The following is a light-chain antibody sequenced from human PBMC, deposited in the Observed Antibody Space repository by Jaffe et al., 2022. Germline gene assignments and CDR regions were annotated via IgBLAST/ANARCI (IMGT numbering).Light chain of an antibody. CDR3: QQSYSTPPRAT. CDR2: AAS. CDR1: QSISSY. V-gene: IGKV1-39*01. J-gene: IGKJ1*01. Sequence: DIQMTQSPSSLSASVGDRVTITCRASQSISSYLNWYQQKPGKAPKLLIYAASSLQSGVPSRFSGSGSGTDFTLTISSLQPEDFATYYCQQSYSTPPRATFGQGTKVEIK.